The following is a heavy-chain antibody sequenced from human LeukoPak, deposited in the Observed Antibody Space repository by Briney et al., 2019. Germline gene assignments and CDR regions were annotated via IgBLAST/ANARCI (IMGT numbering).Heavy chain of an antibody. CDR2: ISSSGSGSTI. Sequence: PGGSLRLSCAASGFTFSSYEMNWVRQAPGKGLEWVSYISSSGSGSTIYYADSVKGRFTISRDNAKNSLYLQMNSPRAEDTAVYYCARGTGYCLDPWGQGTLVTVSS. J-gene: IGHJ5*02. V-gene: IGHV3-48*03. D-gene: IGHD2-2*03. CDR3: ARGTGYCLDP. CDR1: GFTFSSYE.